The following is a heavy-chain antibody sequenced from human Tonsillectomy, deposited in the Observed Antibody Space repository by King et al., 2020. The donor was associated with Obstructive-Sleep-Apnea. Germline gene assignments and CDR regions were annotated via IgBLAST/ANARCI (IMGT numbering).Heavy chain of an antibody. D-gene: IGHD3-10*02. CDR1: GFTFSTYG. Sequence: VQLVESVGGVVQPGRSLRLSCVASGFTFSTYGMHWVRQAPGKGLELVAFIWNDGSEMYYADSVKGRFTTSRDNSMNTWYLEMNSLRVEDTAVYYCASFDRYYYVSQSEYYVFDPWGLGTLVTVSS. J-gene: IGHJ5*02. CDR2: IWNDGSEM. CDR3: ASFDRYYYVSQSEYYVFDP. V-gene: IGHV3-33*01.